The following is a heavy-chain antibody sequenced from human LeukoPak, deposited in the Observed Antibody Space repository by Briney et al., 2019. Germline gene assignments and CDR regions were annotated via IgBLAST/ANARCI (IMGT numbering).Heavy chain of an antibody. V-gene: IGHV3-48*03. D-gene: IGHD5-24*01. CDR1: GFTFSNYE. J-gene: IGHJ4*02. Sequence: SGGSLRLSCAASGFTFSNYEINGVGQLPGKGWEGFSYFSSSSSGSTIYYADSVKGRFTISRDNAENSLYLQMNNLRAEDTAVYYCARDPTLRAYPYYFDCWGQGSLVTVSS. CDR2: FSSSSSGSTI. CDR3: ARDPTLRAYPYYFDC.